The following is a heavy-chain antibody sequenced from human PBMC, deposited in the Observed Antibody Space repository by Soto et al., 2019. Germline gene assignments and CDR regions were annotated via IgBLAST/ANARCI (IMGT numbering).Heavy chain of an antibody. J-gene: IGHJ4*02. D-gene: IGHD3-16*01. V-gene: IGHV3-23*01. CDR2: VTSRGDTT. CDR1: GFIFSNYA. CDR3: AKDRLGGGLDY. Sequence: EVQLLQSGGGLVQPGGSLRLSCAASGFIFSNYAMNWVRQAPGKGLEWVSIVTSRGDTTYYADSVKGRFTISRDNSKNPLYLQVNGLTAEDTAVYYCAKDRLGGGLDYWGQGTLVSVSS.